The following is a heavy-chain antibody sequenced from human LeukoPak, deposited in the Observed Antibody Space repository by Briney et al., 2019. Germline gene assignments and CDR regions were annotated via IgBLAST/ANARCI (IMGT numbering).Heavy chain of an antibody. CDR1: GFTFSGSA. J-gene: IGHJ4*02. V-gene: IGHV3-73*01. D-gene: IGHD2-8*01. CDR2: IRSKANSHTT. Sequence: GGSLRLSCAASGFTFSGSAMHWVRQAPGKGLEWVCRIRSKANSHTTAYAAPVKGRFTISRDDSKNTAYLQMNSLKTEDAAVYYCSGMSDCTNGVCAVNWGQGTLVTVSS. CDR3: SGMSDCTNGVCAVN.